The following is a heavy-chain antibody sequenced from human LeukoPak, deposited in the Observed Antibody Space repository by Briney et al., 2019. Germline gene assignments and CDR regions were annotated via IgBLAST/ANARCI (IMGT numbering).Heavy chain of an antibody. D-gene: IGHD6-19*01. V-gene: IGHV3-7*03. CDR3: ARGEAVAGLDY. CDR2: IKQDGSEK. Sequence: GGSLRLSCVASGFTFSSYWMSWVRQAPGKGLEWVANIKQDGSEKYYVDSVKGRFTISRDNAKDSLFLQMNRLRVEDTAVYYCARGEAVAGLDYWGQGTLVTVSS. CDR1: GFTFSSYW. J-gene: IGHJ4*02.